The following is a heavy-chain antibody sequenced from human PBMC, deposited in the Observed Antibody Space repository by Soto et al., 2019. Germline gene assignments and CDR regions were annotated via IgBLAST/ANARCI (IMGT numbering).Heavy chain of an antibody. Sequence: QVQLVQSGAEVKKPGSSVKVSCKASGGTFSSYAISWVRQAPGQGLEWMGGIIPIFGTANYAQKFQGRVTITADESKSTAYMELSSLRSEDTAVYYCARGSTGYSSSWYGYYYYGMDVWGQGTTVTVSS. J-gene: IGHJ6*02. CDR2: IIPIFGTA. V-gene: IGHV1-69*12. CDR3: ARGSTGYSSSWYGYYYYGMDV. CDR1: GGTFSSYA. D-gene: IGHD6-13*01.